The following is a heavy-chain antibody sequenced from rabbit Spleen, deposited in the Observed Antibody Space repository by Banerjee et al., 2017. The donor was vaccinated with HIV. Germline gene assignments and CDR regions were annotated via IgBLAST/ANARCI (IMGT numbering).Heavy chain of an antibody. D-gene: IGHD8-1*01. V-gene: IGHV1S47*01. CDR3: SRRRSGSSDWGL. Sequence: QEQLVESGGGLVQPGGSLKLSCKASGFDFSNYGVSWVRQAPGKGLEWIGYIEPIFGNTYYANWVNDRFTISSHNAQNTLYLQLSSLTAADTATYFCSRRRSGSSDWGLWGPGTLVTVS. CDR1: GFDFSNYG. J-gene: IGHJ4*01. CDR2: IEPIFGNT.